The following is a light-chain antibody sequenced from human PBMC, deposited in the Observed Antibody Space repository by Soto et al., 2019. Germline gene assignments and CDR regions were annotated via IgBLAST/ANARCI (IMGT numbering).Light chain of an antibody. V-gene: IGLV2-8*01. CDR2: EVN. CDR1: SSDVGGYNY. CDR3: SSYAGSNSLGV. Sequence: QSALTQPPSASGSPGQSVTISCTGTSSDVGGYNYVSWYQHHPGKAPKLMIYEVNKRPSGVSDRFSGSKSGNTASLTVSGLQAEDESDYYGSSYAGSNSLGVFGGGTKLTGL. J-gene: IGLJ2*01.